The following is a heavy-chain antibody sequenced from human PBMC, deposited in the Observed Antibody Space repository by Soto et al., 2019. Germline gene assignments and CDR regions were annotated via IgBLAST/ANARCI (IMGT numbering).Heavy chain of an antibody. Sequence: GGSLRLSCAASGFTFSDHYMDWVRQAPGKGLEWVGRTRNKANSYTTEYAASVKGRFTISRDDSKNSLYLQMNSLKTEDTAVYYCARGYCSGGSCQTDDAFDIWGQGTMVTVSS. CDR3: ARGYCSGGSCQTDDAFDI. CDR2: TRNKANSYTT. V-gene: IGHV3-72*01. CDR1: GFTFSDHY. D-gene: IGHD2-15*01. J-gene: IGHJ3*02.